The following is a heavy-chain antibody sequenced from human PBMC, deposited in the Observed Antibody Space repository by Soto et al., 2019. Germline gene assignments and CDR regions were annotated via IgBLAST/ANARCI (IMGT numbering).Heavy chain of an antibody. CDR3: AREGLLTTVSAYYFDY. V-gene: IGHV1-18*01. D-gene: IGHD4-4*01. J-gene: IGHJ4*02. CDR1: GYTFSSYG. Sequence: GAPVKVSCKASGYTFSSYGISWGRQAPGQGLEWMGWISAYSGNTNYAQKLQGRVTMTTDTSTSTAYMELRSLRSDDTAVYYCAREGLLTTVSAYYFDYWGQGTLVTVSS. CDR2: ISAYSGNT.